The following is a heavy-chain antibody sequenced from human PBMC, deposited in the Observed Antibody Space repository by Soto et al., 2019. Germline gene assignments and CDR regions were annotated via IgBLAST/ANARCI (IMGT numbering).Heavy chain of an antibody. CDR2: IIPIFGTA. V-gene: IGHV1-69*13. Sequence: SVKVSCKASGGTFSSYAISWVRQAPGQGLEWMGGIIPIFGTANYAQKFQGRVTITADESTSTAYMELSSLRSEDTAVYYCARPGYSSSWLAPYYYGMDVWGQGTTVTVSS. D-gene: IGHD6-13*01. CDR3: ARPGYSSSWLAPYYYGMDV. J-gene: IGHJ6*02. CDR1: GGTFSSYA.